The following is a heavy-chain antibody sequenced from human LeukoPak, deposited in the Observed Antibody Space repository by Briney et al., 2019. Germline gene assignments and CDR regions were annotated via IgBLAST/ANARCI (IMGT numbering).Heavy chain of an antibody. V-gene: IGHV4-4*07. D-gene: IGHD6-19*01. Sequence: TSETLSLTCTVSGGSISSYYWSWIRQPAGKGLGWIGRIYTSGSTNYNPSLKSRVTMSVDTSKNQFSLKLSSVTAADTAVYYCARVMGSGDYYYYGMDVWGQGTTVTVSS. CDR2: IYTSGST. CDR3: ARVMGSGDYYYYGMDV. J-gene: IGHJ6*02. CDR1: GGSISSYY.